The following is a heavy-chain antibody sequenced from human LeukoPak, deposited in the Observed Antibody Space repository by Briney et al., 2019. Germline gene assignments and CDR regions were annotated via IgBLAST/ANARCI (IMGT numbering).Heavy chain of an antibody. Sequence: GESLKISCKGSGYSFTNSWIAWVRQMPGKGLEWMGIIYPADSDTRYSPPFQGQVTISADKSISTAYLQCSSLKASDTAMYFCARVGVSSYGMDVWGQGTTVTVSS. J-gene: IGHJ6*02. D-gene: IGHD1-26*01. CDR3: ARVGVSSYGMDV. V-gene: IGHV5-51*01. CDR1: GYSFTNSW. CDR2: IYPADSDT.